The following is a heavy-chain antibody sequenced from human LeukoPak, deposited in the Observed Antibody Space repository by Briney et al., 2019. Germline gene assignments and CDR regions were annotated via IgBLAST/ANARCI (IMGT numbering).Heavy chain of an antibody. CDR1: GYTFTSYD. D-gene: IGHD4/OR15-4a*01. J-gene: IGHJ6*03. CDR2: MNPNSGNT. CDR3: ARGDYGEQDYYYYMDV. Sequence: ASVKVSCKASGYTFTSYDINWVRQATGQGLEWMGWMNPNSGNTGYAQKFQGRVTMTRNTSISTAYMELSSLRSEDTAVYYCARGDYGEQDYYYYMDVWGKGTTVTISS. V-gene: IGHV1-8*01.